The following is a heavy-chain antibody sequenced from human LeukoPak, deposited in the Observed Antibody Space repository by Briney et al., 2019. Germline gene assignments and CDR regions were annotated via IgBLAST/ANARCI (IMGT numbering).Heavy chain of an antibody. Sequence: PGGSLRLSCAASGFTFDDYAMHWVRQAQGKGLEWVSGISWNSGSIGYADSVKGRFTISRDNAKNSLYLQMNSLRSEDTAVYYCARDLDGSGRSFFDYWGQGTLVTVSS. CDR3: ARDLDGSGRSFFDY. CDR2: ISWNSGSI. D-gene: IGHD3-10*01. CDR1: GFTFDDYA. J-gene: IGHJ4*02. V-gene: IGHV3-9*01.